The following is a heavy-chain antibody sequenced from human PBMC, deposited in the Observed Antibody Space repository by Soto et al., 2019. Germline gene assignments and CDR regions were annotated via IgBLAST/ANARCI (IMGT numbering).Heavy chain of an antibody. CDR1: GGSISSGDYY. J-gene: IGHJ4*02. V-gene: IGHV4-30-4*01. D-gene: IGHD3-22*01. CDR3: ARLVFIPLYFDY. Sequence: SETLSLTCTVSGGSISSGDYYWSWIRQPPGKGLEWIGYIYYSGSTYYNPSLKSRVTISVDTSKNQFSLKLSSVTAADTAVYYCARLVFIPLYFDYWGQGTLGTV. CDR2: IYYSGST.